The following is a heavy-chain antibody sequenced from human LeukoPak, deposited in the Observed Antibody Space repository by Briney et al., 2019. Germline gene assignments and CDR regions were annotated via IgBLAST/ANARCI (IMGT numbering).Heavy chain of an antibody. CDR2: IYYSGST. J-gene: IGHJ5*02. CDR1: SGSISTSNYY. CDR3: ARDPYYDFWSGYWGTVRFDP. Sequence: SETLSLTCTVSSGSISTSNYYWGWIRQPPGKGLEWIGSIYYSGSTYYNPSLKSRVTISVDTSKNQFSLKLSSVTAADTAVYYCARDPYYDFWSGYWGTVRFDPWGQGTLVTVSS. D-gene: IGHD3-3*01. V-gene: IGHV4-39*07.